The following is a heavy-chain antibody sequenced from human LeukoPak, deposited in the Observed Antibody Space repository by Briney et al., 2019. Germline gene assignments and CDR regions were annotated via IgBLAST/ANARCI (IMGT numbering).Heavy chain of an antibody. J-gene: IGHJ6*02. CDR1: GYTFKDYS. Sequence: ASVNVSCKAFGYTFKDYSLHWVRQAPGQGLEWMGWVTPKTGDAKFAPKFRGGVTMTSDTSVNTTFLTLSSLRSDDTAIYYCAREVPHPEYADTYFYGLDVWGPGTAVIVSS. D-gene: IGHD1-14*01. CDR2: VTPKTGDA. V-gene: IGHV1-2*02. CDR3: AREVPHPEYADTYFYGLDV.